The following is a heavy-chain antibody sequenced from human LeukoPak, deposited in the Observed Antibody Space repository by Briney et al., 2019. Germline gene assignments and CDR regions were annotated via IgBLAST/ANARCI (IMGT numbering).Heavy chain of an antibody. Sequence: ASVKVSCKASGYTFTSYYMHWVRQAPGQGLEWMGIINPSGGNTSYAQKFQGRVTMTRDTSTSTVYMELSSLRSEDTAVYYCASSTPESYFDYWGQGTLVTVSS. CDR1: GYTFTSYY. V-gene: IGHV1-46*01. CDR3: ASSTPESYFDY. CDR2: INPSGGNT. J-gene: IGHJ4*02.